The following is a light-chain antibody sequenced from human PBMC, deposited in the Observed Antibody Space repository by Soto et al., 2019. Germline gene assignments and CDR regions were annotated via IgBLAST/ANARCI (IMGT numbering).Light chain of an antibody. Sequence: QSALTQPASVSGSPGQSITISCTGTSSDVGSHNLVSWYQQHPGQAPKLMIYEVSKRPLGVSTRFSASKSGNTASLTISGLQAEHEADYYCCSYGGSRAVFGGGTQLTVL. CDR2: EVS. CDR1: SSDVGSHNL. CDR3: CSYGGSRAV. J-gene: IGLJ7*01. V-gene: IGLV2-23*02.